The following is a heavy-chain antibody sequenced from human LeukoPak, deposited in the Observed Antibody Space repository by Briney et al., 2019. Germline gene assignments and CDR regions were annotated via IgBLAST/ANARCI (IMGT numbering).Heavy chain of an antibody. CDR2: IIPIFGIA. J-gene: IGHJ6*02. Sequence: GSSVKVSCKASGGTFSSYAISWVRQAPGQGLEWMGGIIPIFGIANYAQKFQGRVTITADKSTSTAYMELSSLRSEDTAVYYCASLLTTGNWFYYYGMDVWGQGTTVTISS. CDR3: ASLLTTGNWFYYYGMDV. D-gene: IGHD3-16*01. V-gene: IGHV1-69*17. CDR1: GGTFSSYA.